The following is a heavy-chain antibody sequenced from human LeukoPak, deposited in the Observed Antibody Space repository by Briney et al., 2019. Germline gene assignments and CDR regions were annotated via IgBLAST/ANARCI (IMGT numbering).Heavy chain of an antibody. V-gene: IGHV4-59*12. Sequence: SETLSLTCTVSGGSIRSYYWSWIRQPPGKGLEWVGYIYDSGSTSYNPSLKSRVTISVDTSKNQFSLKVTSVTAADTAVYYCARFRGRITMVRGAYDYWGQGTLVTVSS. CDR1: GGSIRSYY. D-gene: IGHD3-10*01. CDR3: ARFRGRITMVRGAYDY. CDR2: IYDSGST. J-gene: IGHJ4*02.